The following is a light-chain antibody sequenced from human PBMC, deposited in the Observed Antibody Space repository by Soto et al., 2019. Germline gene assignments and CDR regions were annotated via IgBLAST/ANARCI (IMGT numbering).Light chain of an antibody. CDR1: QSVLYSSNNKNY. CDR2: WAS. V-gene: IGKV4-1*01. J-gene: IGKJ4*01. Sequence: DIVMTQSPDSLAVSLGERATINCRSSQSVLYSSNNKNYLAWYQQKPGQHPKLLIYWASTRESGVPDRFSGSGSGTDFTLTISSLQAEDVAVYYCQQYYSNPLTFGGGTNVEIK. CDR3: QQYYSNPLT.